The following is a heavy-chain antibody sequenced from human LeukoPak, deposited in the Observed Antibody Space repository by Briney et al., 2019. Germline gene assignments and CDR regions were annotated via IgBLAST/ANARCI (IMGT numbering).Heavy chain of an antibody. CDR2: IRYDGSNK. V-gene: IGHV3-30*02. D-gene: IGHD2-2*01. J-gene: IGHJ6*03. CDR1: GFTFSSYG. Sequence: GGSLRLSCAASGFTFSSYGMHWVRQAPGKGLEWVAFIRYDGSNKYYADSVKGRFTISRDNSKNTLYLQMNSLRAEDTAVYYCATLTDVPAALLGYYYYYMDVSGKGTTVTVSS. CDR3: ATLTDVPAALLGYYYYYMDV.